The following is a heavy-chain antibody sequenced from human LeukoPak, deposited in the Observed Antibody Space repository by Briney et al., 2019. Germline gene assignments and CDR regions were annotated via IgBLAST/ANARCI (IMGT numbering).Heavy chain of an antibody. CDR3: ARDLGGYNYGYSFDF. J-gene: IGHJ4*02. Sequence: PSQTLSLTCTVSGGSINGYYWNWIRQPAGKGLEWIGRIYTSGNTNYNPSLKSRVTMSVDTSKNQFFLKLFSVTAADTAVYYCARDLGGYNYGYSFDFWGQGTLVTVSS. V-gene: IGHV4-4*07. D-gene: IGHD5-18*01. CDR1: GGSINGYY. CDR2: IYTSGNT.